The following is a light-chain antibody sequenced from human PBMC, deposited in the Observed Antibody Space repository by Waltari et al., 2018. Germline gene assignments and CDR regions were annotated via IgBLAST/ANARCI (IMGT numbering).Light chain of an antibody. CDR2: GAS. V-gene: IGKV1-39*01. CDR1: QSISSY. Sequence: DMQMTQSPSSLSASVGGRVTITCRASQSISSYLNWYQQKPGKAPKLLIYGASSLQSGVPSRFSGSGSGTDFTLTISSLQPEDFATYYCQQSYSTLPYTFGQGTKLEIK. CDR3: QQSYSTLPYT. J-gene: IGKJ2*01.